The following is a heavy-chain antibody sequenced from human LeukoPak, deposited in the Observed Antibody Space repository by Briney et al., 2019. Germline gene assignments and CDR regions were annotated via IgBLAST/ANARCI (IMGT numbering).Heavy chain of an antibody. D-gene: IGHD3-16*01. CDR3: ARELGGGGLHYFDY. Sequence: GGSLRLSCAASGFNFITAAMTWVRQAPGKGLEWVSTLYNDAFGSTTYYADSVTGRFTISRDNSQNTLFLQMSSLTAEDTAMYYCARELGGGGLHYFDYWGRGTLVTVSS. CDR2: LYNDAFGSTT. CDR1: GFNFITAA. J-gene: IGHJ4*02. V-gene: IGHV3-23*05.